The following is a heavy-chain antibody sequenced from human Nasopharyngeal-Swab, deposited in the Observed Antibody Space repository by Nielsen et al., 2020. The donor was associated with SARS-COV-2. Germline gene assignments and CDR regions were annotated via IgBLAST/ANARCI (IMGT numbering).Heavy chain of an antibody. CDR1: GGTFSSYA. D-gene: IGHD6-6*01. V-gene: IGHV1-69*13. Sequence: SVKVSCKASGGTFSSYAISWVRQAPGQGLEWMGGIIPIFGTANYAQKFQGRATITADEPTSTAYMELSSLRSEDTAVYYCARDRSLEIKASSSDTYYGMDVWGQGTTVTVSS. J-gene: IGHJ6*02. CDR3: ARDRSLEIKASSSDTYYGMDV. CDR2: IIPIFGTA.